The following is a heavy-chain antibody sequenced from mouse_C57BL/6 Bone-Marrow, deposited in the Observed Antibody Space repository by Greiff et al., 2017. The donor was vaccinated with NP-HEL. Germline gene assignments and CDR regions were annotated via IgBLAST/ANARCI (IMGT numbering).Heavy chain of an antibody. CDR2: FYPGSGSI. J-gene: IGHJ4*01. CDR3: ARHEEPDARDY. CDR1: GYTFTEYT. V-gene: IGHV1-62-2*01. Sequence: QVQLQQSGAELVKPGASVKLSCKASGYTFTEYTIHWVKQRSGQGLEWIGWFYPGSGSITYNEKFKDKATVTADKCTSTGDMELSRLTEEDSAVYFCARHEEPDARDYWGQGTSVNVSS.